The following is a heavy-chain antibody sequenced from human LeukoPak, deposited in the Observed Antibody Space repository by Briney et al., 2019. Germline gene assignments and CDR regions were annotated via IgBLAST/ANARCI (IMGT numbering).Heavy chain of an antibody. CDR2: INHSGST. J-gene: IGHJ4*02. Sequence: PSETLSLTCAVYGGSFSGYYWSWIRQPPGKGLEWIGEINHSGSTNYNPSLKRRVTISVDTSKNQFSLKLSSVTAADTAVYYCAVAGYGRRFDHWGQGTLVSVSS. CDR1: GGSFSGYY. CDR3: AVAGYGRRFDH. V-gene: IGHV4-34*01. D-gene: IGHD5-18*01.